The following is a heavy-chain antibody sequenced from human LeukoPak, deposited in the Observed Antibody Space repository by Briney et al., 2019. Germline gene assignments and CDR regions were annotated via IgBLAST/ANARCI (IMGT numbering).Heavy chain of an antibody. J-gene: IGHJ4*02. CDR1: GYTFTSYG. Sequence: ASVKVSCKASGYTFTSYGISWVRQAPGQGLEWMGWISAYNGNTNYAQKLQGRVTMTTDTSTSTAYMELRSLRSGDTAVYYCARDGHYYGSGSYYDYWGQGTLVTVSS. CDR2: ISAYNGNT. V-gene: IGHV1-18*01. D-gene: IGHD3-10*01. CDR3: ARDGHYYGSGSYYDY.